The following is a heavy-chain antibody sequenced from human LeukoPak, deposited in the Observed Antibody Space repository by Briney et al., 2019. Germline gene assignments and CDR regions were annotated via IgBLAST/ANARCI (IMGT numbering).Heavy chain of an antibody. J-gene: IGHJ5*02. V-gene: IGHV1-69*06. Sequence: KISCQGSGYSFTSYWIGWVRQAPGQGLEWMGGIIPIFGTANYAQKFQGRVTITADKSTSTAYMELSSLRSEDTAVYYCARLDSSGYYSTGGWFDPWGQGTLVTVSS. D-gene: IGHD3-22*01. CDR3: ARLDSSGYYSTGGWFDP. CDR1: GYSFTSYW. CDR2: IIPIFGTA.